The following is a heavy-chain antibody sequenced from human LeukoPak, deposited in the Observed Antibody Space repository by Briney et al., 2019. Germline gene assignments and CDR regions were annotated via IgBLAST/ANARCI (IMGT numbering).Heavy chain of an antibody. CDR1: GFTFSLYW. CDR2: IKQDGSEK. V-gene: IGHV3-7*03. D-gene: IGHD3-10*01. CDR3: AKDRGGNYYYGMDV. J-gene: IGHJ6*02. Sequence: GGSLRLSCAASGFTFSLYWMTWVRQHPGRGLEWVANIKQDGSEKFYLDSVKGRFTISKDNAKNAVYLQMNGLRAEDTAVYYCAKDRGGNYYYGMDVWGQGTTVTVSS.